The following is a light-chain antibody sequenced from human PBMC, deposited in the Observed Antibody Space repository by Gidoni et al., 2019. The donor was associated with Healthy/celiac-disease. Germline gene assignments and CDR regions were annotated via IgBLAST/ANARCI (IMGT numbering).Light chain of an antibody. Sequence: IQITQSPSSLSASVGDRVTITCPASQDISNYLNWYQQKPGKAPKLLIYEASNLETGVPSRFSGSGSGTDFTLTISSLQPEDIATYYCQQYDNYSLTFGGGTKLEIK. CDR2: EAS. V-gene: IGKV1-33*01. CDR3: QQYDNYSLT. J-gene: IGKJ4*01. CDR1: QDISNY.